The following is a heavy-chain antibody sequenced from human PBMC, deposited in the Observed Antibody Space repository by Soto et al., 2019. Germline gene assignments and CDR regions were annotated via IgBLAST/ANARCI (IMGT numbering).Heavy chain of an antibody. Sequence: SETLSLTCTVSGSSISSSSYYWGGIRQPPGKGLEWIGSIYYSGSTYYKQSLKSRNNISEDTSKNQTYQKLSTQTAADTKLNFCARHKYCGGDCFSAFRLYYYFYGMDVWGQGTTVT. CDR2: IYYSGST. CDR1: GSSISSSSYY. D-gene: IGHD2-21*02. CDR3: ARHKYCGGDCFSAFRLYYYFYGMDV. J-gene: IGHJ6*02. V-gene: IGHV4-39*01.